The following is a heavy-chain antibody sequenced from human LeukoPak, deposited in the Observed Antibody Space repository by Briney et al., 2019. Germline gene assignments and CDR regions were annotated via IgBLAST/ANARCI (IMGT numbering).Heavy chain of an antibody. CDR3: ASKFDGRAFDI. CDR2: IYYSGTS. V-gene: IGHV4-39*07. D-gene: IGHD3-9*01. J-gene: IGHJ3*02. Sequence: SETLSLTCTVSGGSIISSNYYWGWIRQPPGKGLEWIGSIYYSGTSYYNPSLKSRVTISVDTSKSQFSLKLSSVTAADTAVYYCASKFDGRAFDIWGQGTMVTVSS. CDR1: GGSIISSNYY.